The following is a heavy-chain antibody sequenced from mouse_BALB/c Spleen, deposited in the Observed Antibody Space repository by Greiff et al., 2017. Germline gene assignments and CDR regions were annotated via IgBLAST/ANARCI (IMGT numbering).Heavy chain of an antibody. CDR2: ISYSGST. Sequence: EVKLVESGPGLVKPSQSLSLTCTDTGYSITSDYAWYWIRQLPGNKLEWMGYISYSGSTSYNPSLKSRISITRDTSKNQFFLQLNSVTTEDTATYYCAAVVATRNWYFDVWGAGTTVTVSS. J-gene: IGHJ1*01. D-gene: IGHD1-1*01. CDR3: AAVVATRNWYFDV. CDR1: GYSITSDYA. V-gene: IGHV3-2*02.